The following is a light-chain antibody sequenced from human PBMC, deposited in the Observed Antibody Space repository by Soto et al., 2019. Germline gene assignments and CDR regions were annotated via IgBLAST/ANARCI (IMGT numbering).Light chain of an antibody. CDR1: RTDIGGYNL. Sequence: QSALTQPASVSGSPGQTITISCTGTRTDIGGYNLVSWYQHHPGKAPKLLIHEVSNRPSGISNRFSGSKSDNMASLTISGLRAEDEADYYCSAYSAGTSLLVFXSGTKVTVL. CDR3: SAYSAGTSLLV. V-gene: IGLV2-14*01. CDR2: EVS. J-gene: IGLJ1*01.